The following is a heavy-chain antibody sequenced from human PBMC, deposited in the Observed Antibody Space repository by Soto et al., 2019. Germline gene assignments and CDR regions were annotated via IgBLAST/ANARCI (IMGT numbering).Heavy chain of an antibody. CDR2: TYYRSKWYN. Sequence: PSPPLRRTYALSVDSVSSESSAWSYLPQSPSRGLEWLGRTYYRSKWYNDYAVSVKSRITINPDTSNNQFSLQLNSVTPDDTAVYYCARSWYRAFDILVLGTMVPVSS. D-gene: IGHD6-13*01. J-gene: IGHJ3*02. CDR3: ARSWYRAFDI. V-gene: IGHV6-1*01. CDR1: VDSVSSESSA.